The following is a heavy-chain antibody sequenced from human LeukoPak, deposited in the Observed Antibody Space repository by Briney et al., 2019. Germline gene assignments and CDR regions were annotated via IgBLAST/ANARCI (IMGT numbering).Heavy chain of an antibody. CDR3: ARDLWGMVRGVAN. CDR2: IIPIFGTA. Sequence: ASVKVSCKASGGTFSSYAISWVRRAPGQGLEWMGGIIPIFGTANYAQKFQGRVTTTADESTSTAYMELSSLRSEDTGVYYCARDLWGMVRGVANWGQGTLVTVSS. J-gene: IGHJ4*02. CDR1: GGTFSSYA. D-gene: IGHD3-10*01. V-gene: IGHV1-69*13.